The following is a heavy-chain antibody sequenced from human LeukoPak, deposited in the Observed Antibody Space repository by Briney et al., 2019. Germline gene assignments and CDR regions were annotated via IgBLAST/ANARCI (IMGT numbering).Heavy chain of an antibody. V-gene: IGHV3-21*01. D-gene: IGHD5-18*01. CDR1: GFTFSSYS. J-gene: IGHJ4*02. CDR3: ARDRGGYSYGYRY. Sequence: GRSLRLSCAASGFTFSSYSMNWVRQAPGKGLEWVSSISSSSSYIYYADSVKGRFTISRDNAKNSLYLQMNSLRAEDTAVYYCARDRGGYSYGYRYWGQGTLVTVSS. CDR2: ISSSSSYI.